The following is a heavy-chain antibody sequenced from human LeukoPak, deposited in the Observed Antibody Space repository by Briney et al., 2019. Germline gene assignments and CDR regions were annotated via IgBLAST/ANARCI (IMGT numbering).Heavy chain of an antibody. J-gene: IGHJ3*01. D-gene: IGHD3-3*01. CDR2: ISSTGGTI. CDR3: ARRLSLRFDAFAV. V-gene: IGHV3-11*01. CDR1: GFTFSNAW. Sequence: TGGSLRLSCAASGFTFSNAWMSWVRQAPGKGLEWVSYISSTGGTIYYADSMKGRFTISRDTSKNTLFLQMNSLRAEDTALYFCARRLSLRFDAFAVWGPGTVVTVSS.